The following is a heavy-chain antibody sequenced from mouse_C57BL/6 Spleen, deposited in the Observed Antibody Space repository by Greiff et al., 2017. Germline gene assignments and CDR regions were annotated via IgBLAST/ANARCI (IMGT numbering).Heavy chain of an antibody. J-gene: IGHJ4*01. CDR3: ARGSYDYAMDY. CDR2: ISSGSSTI. D-gene: IGHD2-4*01. CDR1: GFTFSDDG. Sequence: EVQLVESGGGLVKPGGSLKLSCAASGFTFSDDGMHWVRQAPEKGLEWVAYISSGSSTIYYADTVKGRFTISRDNAKNTLFLQMTSLRSEDTAMYYCARGSYDYAMDYWGQGTSVTVSS. V-gene: IGHV5-17*01.